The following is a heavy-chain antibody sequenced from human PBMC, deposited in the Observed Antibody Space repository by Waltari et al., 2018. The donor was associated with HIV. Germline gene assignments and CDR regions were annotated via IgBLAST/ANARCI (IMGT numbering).Heavy chain of an antibody. CDR1: GFTFKNYA. D-gene: IGHD2-21*01. Sequence: ELYLLESGGGLVQPGGSLRVSCGGPGFTFKNYAVSWVRQDPGKVLEWISSVSESGDSTYYAESVEGRFTISRDNSKNMLYLKMNGLRVEDTAVYYCAGEDDRGDFPWGQGTLVTVSA. CDR2: VSESGDST. CDR3: AGEDDRGDFP. J-gene: IGHJ5*02. V-gene: IGHV3-23*01.